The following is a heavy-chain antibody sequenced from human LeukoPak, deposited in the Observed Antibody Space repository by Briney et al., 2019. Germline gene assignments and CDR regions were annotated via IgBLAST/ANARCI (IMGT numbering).Heavy chain of an antibody. D-gene: IGHD3-22*01. CDR2: ITSSSSTI. Sequence: GGSLRLSCAASGFTFSTYTMNWVRQAPGKGLEWLSYITSSSSTIYYADSVKGRFTISRDNSKNTLYLQMNSLRAEDTAVYYCARDRTYYDSSGYYYYWGQGTLVTVSS. J-gene: IGHJ4*02. CDR3: ARDRTYYDSSGYYYY. CDR1: GFTFSTYT. V-gene: IGHV3-48*01.